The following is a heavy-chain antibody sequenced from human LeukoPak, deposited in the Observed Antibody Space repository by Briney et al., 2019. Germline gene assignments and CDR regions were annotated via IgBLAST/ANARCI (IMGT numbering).Heavy chain of an antibody. Sequence: GASVKVSCKASGHSFTDFYVHWVRQATGQGLEWMGLIDPNSGGTNYAQKFQGRVTMTRDTSVNTAFLELSRLTSDDTAVYYCAKFDFRGNDRFFDYWGQGSLVTVSS. V-gene: IGHV1-2*02. CDR1: GHSFTDFY. J-gene: IGHJ4*02. CDR2: IDPNSGGT. D-gene: IGHD3-10*01. CDR3: AKFDFRGNDRFFDY.